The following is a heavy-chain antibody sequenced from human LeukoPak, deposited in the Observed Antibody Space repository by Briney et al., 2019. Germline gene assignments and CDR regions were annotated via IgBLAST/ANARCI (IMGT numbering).Heavy chain of an antibody. CDR2: IKEDGSEK. J-gene: IGHJ4*02. CDR1: GFTFSSYW. D-gene: IGHD2-15*01. V-gene: IGHV3-7*01. Sequence: GGSLRLSCAASGFTFSSYWMTWVRQAPGKGLEWVANIKEDGSEKHYVDSVKGRFTISRDNSKDTLYLQMNSLRAEDTAVYYCAKDIRYCSGGRCSYYFDYWGQGTLVTVSS. CDR3: AKDIRYCSGGRCSYYFDY.